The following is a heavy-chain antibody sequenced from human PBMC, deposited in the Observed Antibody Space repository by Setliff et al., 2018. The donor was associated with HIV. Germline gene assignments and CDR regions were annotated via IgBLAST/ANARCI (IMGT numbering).Heavy chain of an antibody. D-gene: IGHD3-3*01. CDR3: ARGSHASFWTGYGEMYFDP. J-gene: IGHJ5*02. CDR2: IHHSGSV. V-gene: IGHV4-38-2*02. CDR1: GYSISSGYY. Sequence: SETLSLTCPVSGYSISSGYYWGWIRQPPGKGLEWIGNIHHSGSVYYNLSLKRRVTISVDTSKNQFSLKLTSATAADTAVYYCARGSHASFWTGYGEMYFDPWGQGTQVTVSS.